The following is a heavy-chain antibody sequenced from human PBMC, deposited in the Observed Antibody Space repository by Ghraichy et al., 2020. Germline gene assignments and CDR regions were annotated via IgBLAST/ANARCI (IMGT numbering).Heavy chain of an antibody. CDR2: IYYSGST. Sequence: SETLSLTCTVSGGSVSSGSYYWSWIRQPPGKGLEWIGYIYYSGSTNYNPSLKSRVTISVDTSKNQFSLKLSPVTAADTAVYYCARGGGGATVLDYWGQGTLVTVSS. CDR1: GGSVSSGSYY. V-gene: IGHV4-61*01. CDR3: ARGGGGATVLDY. J-gene: IGHJ4*02. D-gene: IGHD1-26*01.